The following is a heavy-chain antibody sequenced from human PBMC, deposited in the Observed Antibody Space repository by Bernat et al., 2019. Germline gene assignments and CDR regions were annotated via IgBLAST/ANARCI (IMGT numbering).Heavy chain of an antibody. D-gene: IGHD5-12*01. CDR2: ISYDGSNK. J-gene: IGHJ4*02. CDR3: AKGVNSGYDGVTDY. V-gene: IGHV3-30*18. CDR1: GFTFSSYG. Sequence: QVQLVESGGGVVQHGRSLRLSCAASGFTFSSYGMHWVRQAPGKGLEWVAVISYDGSNKYYADSVKGRFTISRDNSKNTLYLQMNSLRAEDTAVYYCAKGVNSGYDGVTDYWGQGTLVTVSS.